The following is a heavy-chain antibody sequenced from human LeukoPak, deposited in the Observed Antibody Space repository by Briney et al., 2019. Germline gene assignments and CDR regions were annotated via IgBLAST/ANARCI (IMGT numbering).Heavy chain of an antibody. V-gene: IGHV3-23*01. CDR2: ISGSGGRT. CDR3: AKDRFASSGYYYDAFDI. J-gene: IGHJ3*02. D-gene: IGHD3-22*01. CDR1: GFTFSSYA. Sequence: GGSLRPSCPASGFTFSSYAMSWVRQAPGKGLEWDSAISGSGGRTYYADSVKGRFTISRDNSKNTLYLQMNSLRAEDTAVYYCAKDRFASSGYYYDAFDIWGQGTMVTVSS.